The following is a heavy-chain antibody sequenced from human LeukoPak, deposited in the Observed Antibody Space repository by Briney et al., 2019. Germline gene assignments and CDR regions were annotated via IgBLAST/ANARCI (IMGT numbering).Heavy chain of an antibody. CDR2: INPNSGGT. CDR3: ATPNYYDSSGYYQAPFDP. CDR1: GYTFTGYY. Sequence: ASVKVSCKASGYTFTGYYMHWVRQAPGQGLEWMGWINPNSGGTNYAQKFQGRVTMTRDTSISTAYMELSRLRSDDTAVYYCATPNYYDSSGYYQAPFDPWGQGTLVTVSS. D-gene: IGHD3-22*01. J-gene: IGHJ5*02. V-gene: IGHV1-2*02.